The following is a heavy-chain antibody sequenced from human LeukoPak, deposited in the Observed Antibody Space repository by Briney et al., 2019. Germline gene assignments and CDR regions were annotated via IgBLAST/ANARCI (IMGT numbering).Heavy chain of an antibody. Sequence: GRSLRLSCAASGFTFSSYAMHWVRQAPGKGLEWVAVISYDGSNKYYADSVKGRFTISRDNSKNTLYLQMNSLRAEDTAVYYCAGSGYSSSWYCFDYWGQGTLVTVSS. CDR2: ISYDGSNK. J-gene: IGHJ4*02. V-gene: IGHV3-30*04. CDR3: AGSGYSSSWYCFDY. D-gene: IGHD6-13*01. CDR1: GFTFSSYA.